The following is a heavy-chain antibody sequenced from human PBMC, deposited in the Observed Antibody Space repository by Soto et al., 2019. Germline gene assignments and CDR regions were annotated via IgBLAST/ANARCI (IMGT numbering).Heavy chain of an antibody. CDR2: IYTSASI. J-gene: IGHJ6*02. V-gene: IGHV4-4*07. CDR1: GADINTYS. Sequence: PSETLSLTCSVSGADINTYSWTWIRQPAGKGLEWIGRIYTSASINYNPSLKGRVTLSVDTSTNQVSLRLASVTAADTAIYYCARDREAGYTFYYGTDARGQGPTVTV. D-gene: IGHD5-12*01. CDR3: ARDREAGYTFYYGTDA.